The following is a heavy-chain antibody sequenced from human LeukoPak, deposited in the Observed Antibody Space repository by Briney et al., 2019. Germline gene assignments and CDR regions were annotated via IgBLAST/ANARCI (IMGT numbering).Heavy chain of an antibody. D-gene: IGHD1-26*01. Sequence: TGRSLRLSCAASGFTFSSYAMHWVRQAPGKGLVWVSRINSDGSSTSYADSVKGRFTVSRDNAKNTLYLQMNSLRAEDTAVYYCARATGSYYSLGYWGQGTLVTVSS. J-gene: IGHJ4*02. CDR2: INSDGSST. CDR1: GFTFSSYA. CDR3: ARATGSYYSLGY. V-gene: IGHV3-74*01.